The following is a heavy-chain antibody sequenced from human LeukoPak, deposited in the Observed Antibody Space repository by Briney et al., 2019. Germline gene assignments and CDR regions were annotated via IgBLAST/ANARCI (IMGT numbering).Heavy chain of an antibody. Sequence: GGSLRLSCAASGFTFSSYAMSWVRQAPGKGLEWVSVIYDSGTTYYADSVKGRFLIFGDTSKNTVDLQMNSLRVEDTAVYYCAGRRSSGWYAYWGQGTLVTVSS. V-gene: IGHV3-23*05. CDR2: IYDSGTT. CDR3: AGRRSSGWYAY. D-gene: IGHD6-19*01. CDR1: GFTFSSYA. J-gene: IGHJ4*02.